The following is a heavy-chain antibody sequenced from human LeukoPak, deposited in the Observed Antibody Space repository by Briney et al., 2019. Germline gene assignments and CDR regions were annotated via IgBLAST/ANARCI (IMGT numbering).Heavy chain of an antibody. J-gene: IGHJ4*02. Sequence: SQTLSLTCAISGDSVSSNSAAWTWIRQPPSRGLEWLGRTYYRSKWYNDYAVSVKSRIIINPDTSKNQFSLQLSSVTPEDTAVYYCARGGMPIFDYWGQGTLVTVSS. CDR1: GDSVSSNSAA. CDR2: TYYRSKWYN. D-gene: IGHD1-1*01. CDR3: ARGGMPIFDY. V-gene: IGHV6-1*01.